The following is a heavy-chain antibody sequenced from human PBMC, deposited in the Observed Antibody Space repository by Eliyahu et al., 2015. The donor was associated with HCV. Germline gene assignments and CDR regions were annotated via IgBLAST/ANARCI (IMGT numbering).Heavy chain of an antibody. V-gene: IGHV4-39*01. CDR3: ARHRVNYYYDSSGYSSTLYYFDY. J-gene: IGHJ4*02. CDR2: IYYSGST. D-gene: IGHD3-22*01. CDR1: GGXISSSSYY. Sequence: QLQLQESGPGLVKPSETLSLTCTVSGGXISSSSYYWGWIRQPPGKGLEWIGSIYYSGSTYYNPSLKSRVTISVDTSKNQFSLKLSSVTAADTAVYYCARHRVNYYYDSSGYSSTLYYFDYWGQGTLVTVSS.